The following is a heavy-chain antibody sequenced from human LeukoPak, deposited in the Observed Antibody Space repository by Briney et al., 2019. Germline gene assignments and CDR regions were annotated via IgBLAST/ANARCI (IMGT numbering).Heavy chain of an antibody. Sequence: GGSLRLSCSASGFTFSRYAMHWVRQAPGKGLEYVSAISSNGGSTYYADSVKGRFTISRDNSRNTLHLQMSSLRVEDTAVYYCVKGSSSGSYFDYWGQGTLVTISS. J-gene: IGHJ4*02. D-gene: IGHD3-10*01. CDR3: VKGSSSGSYFDY. CDR2: ISSNGGST. CDR1: GFTFSRYA. V-gene: IGHV3-64D*06.